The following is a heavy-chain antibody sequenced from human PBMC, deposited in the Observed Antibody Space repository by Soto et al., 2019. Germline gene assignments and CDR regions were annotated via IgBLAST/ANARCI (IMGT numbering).Heavy chain of an antibody. Sequence: GASVKVSCKASGYTFTSYYMHWVRQAPGQGLEWMGIINPSGGSTSYAQKFQGRVTMTRDTSTSTVYMELSSLRSEDTAVYYCASDYSSGWSDSNYYYGMDVWGQGTTVTVSS. CDR1: GYTFTSYY. J-gene: IGHJ6*02. D-gene: IGHD6-19*01. CDR2: INPSGGST. CDR3: ASDYSSGWSDSNYYYGMDV. V-gene: IGHV1-46*01.